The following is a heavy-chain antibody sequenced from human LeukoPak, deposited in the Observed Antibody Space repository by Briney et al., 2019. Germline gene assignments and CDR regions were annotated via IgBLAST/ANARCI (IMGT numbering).Heavy chain of an antibody. D-gene: IGHD2-15*01. CDR2: INPNSGGT. V-gene: IGHV1-2*02. J-gene: IGHJ4*02. CDR1: GYTFTGYY. Sequence: ASVKVSCKASGYTFTGYYMHWVRQAPGQGLEWMGWINPNSGGTNYAQEFQGRVTMTRDTSISTAYMELSRLRSDDTAVYYCARDRCSGGSCYDYWGQGTLVTVSS. CDR3: ARDRCSGGSCYDY.